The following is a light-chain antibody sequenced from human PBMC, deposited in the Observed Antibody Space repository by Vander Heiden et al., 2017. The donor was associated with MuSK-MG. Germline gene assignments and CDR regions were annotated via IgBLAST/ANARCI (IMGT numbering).Light chain of an antibody. V-gene: IGKV1-39*01. Sequence: DIGITQSPSSLSASVGDRVTITCRASQSISSYLNWYQQKPGKAPKLLIYAASSLQSGVPSRFSGSGSGTDFTLTISSLQPEDFATYYCQQRDSTPFTFGHGTKVDIK. J-gene: IGKJ3*01. CDR1: QSISSY. CDR2: AAS. CDR3: QQRDSTPFT.